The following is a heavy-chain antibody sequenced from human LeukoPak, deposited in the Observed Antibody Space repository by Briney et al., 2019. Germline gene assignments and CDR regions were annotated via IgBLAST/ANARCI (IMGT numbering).Heavy chain of an antibody. Sequence: SETLSLTCAVSGDSISSSRAHWGWIRQPPGKGLEWIGNIYYSGSTDYNPSLKSRVTISIDTSKNQFSLRLTSVTAADTAVYYCASLGKYYDFLSGYYKEGNWFDPWGQGTLVIVSS. CDR2: IYYSGST. CDR1: GDSISSSRAH. CDR3: ASLGKYYDFLSGYYKEGNWFDP. V-gene: IGHV4-39*01. J-gene: IGHJ5*02. D-gene: IGHD3-3*01.